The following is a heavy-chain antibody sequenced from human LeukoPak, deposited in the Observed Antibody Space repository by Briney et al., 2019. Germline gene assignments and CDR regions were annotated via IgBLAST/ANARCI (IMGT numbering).Heavy chain of an antibody. CDR3: GRGSRETTMFYYYYVDV. CDR2: VSDSGSTT. J-gene: IGHJ6*03. V-gene: IGHV3-23*01. CDR1: VFPLSDYA. Sequence: PGGALRLSRTASVFPLSDYAMNGVRPAPGGGLEWVAGVSDSGSTTYSADSVKGRFTISRDDSKNTLYLHMNSLRVDDTAIYYCGRGSRETTMFYYYYVDVWGKGTTVIVSS. D-gene: IGHD3-10*01.